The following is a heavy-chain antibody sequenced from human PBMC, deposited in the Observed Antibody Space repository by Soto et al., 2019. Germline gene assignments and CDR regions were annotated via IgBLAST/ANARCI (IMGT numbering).Heavy chain of an antibody. CDR2: ISTTSSTI. J-gene: IGHJ4*02. CDR3: ARDGAISGCFDY. CDR1: GFTFSSFS. D-gene: IGHD6-19*01. Sequence: EVQLVESGGGLVQPGGSLRLSCVASGFTFSSFSMNWVRQSPGKGLEWVSYISTTSSTIHYADSVKGRFTISRDNAKNSLYLQMISLRDEDTAVYYCARDGAISGCFDYWGQGTLVTVSS. V-gene: IGHV3-48*02.